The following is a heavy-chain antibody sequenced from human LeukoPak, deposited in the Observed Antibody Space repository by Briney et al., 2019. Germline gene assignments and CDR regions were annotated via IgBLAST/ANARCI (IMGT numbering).Heavy chain of an antibody. CDR3: VKGAGPNYYYYYGLDV. D-gene: IGHD6-13*01. CDR2: ISNNGGNT. J-gene: IGHJ6*02. Sequence: PGGSLRLSCSASGSTFSSYAMHWVRQAPGRGLEYVSAISNNGGNTYYADSVKGRFTFSRDNSKNTVYLHMSSLRAEDTAVYYCVKGAGPNYYYYYGLDVWGQGTTVTVSS. V-gene: IGHV3-64D*06. CDR1: GSTFSSYA.